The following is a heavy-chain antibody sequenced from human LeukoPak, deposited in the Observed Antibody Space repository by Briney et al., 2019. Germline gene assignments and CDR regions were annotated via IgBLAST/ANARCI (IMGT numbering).Heavy chain of an antibody. CDR2: IIPIFGTA. D-gene: IGHD3-22*01. CDR3: ASGYYYDYNGGDSDY. CDR1: GGTFSSYA. J-gene: IGHJ4*02. Sequence: SVKVSCKASGGTFSSYAISWVRQAPGQGLEWMGRIIPIFGTANYAQKFQGRVTITTDESTSTAYMELSSLRSEDTAVYYCASGYYYDYNGGDSDYWGQGTLVTVSS. V-gene: IGHV1-69*05.